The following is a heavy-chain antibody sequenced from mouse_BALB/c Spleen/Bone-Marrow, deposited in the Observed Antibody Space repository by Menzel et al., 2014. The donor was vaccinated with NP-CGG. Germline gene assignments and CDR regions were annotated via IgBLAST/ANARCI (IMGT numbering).Heavy chain of an antibody. V-gene: IGHV1S130*01. CDR2: IHPNSGNT. D-gene: IGHD4-1*01. Sequence: VHLVESGSVLVRPGASVKLSCKASGYTFTSSWMHWAKQRPGQGLEWIGEIHPNSGNTNYNEKFRGKATLTVDTSSSTADVDLSSLTSEDSAVYYCARELGRGYYFDYWGQGTPRTVSS. CDR1: GYTFTSSW. CDR3: ARELGRGYYFDY. J-gene: IGHJ2*01.